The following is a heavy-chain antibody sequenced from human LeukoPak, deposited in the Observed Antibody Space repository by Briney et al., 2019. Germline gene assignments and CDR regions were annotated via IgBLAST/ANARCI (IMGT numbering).Heavy chain of an antibody. Sequence: ASVKVSCKASGYTFTGYYMHWVRQAPGQGLEWMGWIDPNSGGTNYAQKFQGRVTMTRDTSITTAYMELTSLRSDDTAVYYCARDLFYSVSGTYYNVGRVFNYWGQGTLVTVSS. CDR1: GYTFTGYY. D-gene: IGHD3-10*01. CDR3: ARDLFYSVSGTYYNVGRVFNY. CDR2: IDPNSGGT. V-gene: IGHV1-2*02. J-gene: IGHJ4*02.